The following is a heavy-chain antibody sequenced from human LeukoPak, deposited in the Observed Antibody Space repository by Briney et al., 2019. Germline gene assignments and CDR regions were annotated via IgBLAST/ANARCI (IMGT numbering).Heavy chain of an antibody. D-gene: IGHD6-13*01. V-gene: IGHV3-23*01. Sequence: GGSLRLSCAASGLTFGNYAMSWVRQAPGKGLEWVSAISGSGGSTYYADSVKGRFTISRDNSKSTLYLQMNSLRAEDTAVYYCAKGRVTAAGPSDWGQGTLVTVSS. CDR2: ISGSGGST. CDR3: AKGRVTAAGPSD. J-gene: IGHJ4*02. CDR1: GLTFGNYA.